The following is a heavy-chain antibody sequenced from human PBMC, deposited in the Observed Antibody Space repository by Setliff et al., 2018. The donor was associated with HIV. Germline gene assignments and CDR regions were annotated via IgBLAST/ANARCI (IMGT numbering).Heavy chain of an antibody. D-gene: IGHD2-21*01. Sequence: PSETLSLTCAVSGYSISSGGYSWSWIRQPPGKGLEWIGYIYHSGSTYYNPSLKSRVTISVDTSKNQFSLKLSPVTAADTAVYYCARSLWLGDIQHWGQGTLVTVSS. CDR2: IYHSGST. CDR1: GYSISSGGYS. J-gene: IGHJ1*01. CDR3: ARSLWLGDIQH. V-gene: IGHV4-30-2*01.